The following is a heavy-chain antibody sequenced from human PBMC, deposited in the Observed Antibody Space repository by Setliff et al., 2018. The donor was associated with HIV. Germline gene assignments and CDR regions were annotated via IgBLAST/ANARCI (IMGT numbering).Heavy chain of an antibody. CDR1: GGAFSSYA. D-gene: IGHD3-22*01. Sequence: SVTVSCKAPGGAFSSYAFSWVRQAPGQGLEWMGGIIPVFRRGDNAQRFQGRVTITADESTTTVYMELSRLRSEDTAVYYCVRGPSYYYDSSGYYYSQFRYWGQGTLVTVSS. CDR2: IIPVFRRG. J-gene: IGHJ4*02. CDR3: VRGPSYYYDSSGYYYSQFRY. V-gene: IGHV1-69*13.